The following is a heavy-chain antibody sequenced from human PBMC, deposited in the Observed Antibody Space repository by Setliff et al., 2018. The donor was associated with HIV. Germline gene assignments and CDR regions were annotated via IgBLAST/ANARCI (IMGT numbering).Heavy chain of an antibody. CDR1: RTTFSGYG. Sequence: GGSLRLSCRGFRTTFSGYGLNWVRQAPGKGLEWVAVISFDGNKYYADSVKGRFTISRDISKNTLYLQMNSLRAEDTAVYYCAKDFGNTGVFDDWGQGTLVTVSS. V-gene: IGHV3-30*18. CDR2: ISFDGNK. D-gene: IGHD2-8*02. CDR3: AKDFGNTGVFDD. J-gene: IGHJ4*02.